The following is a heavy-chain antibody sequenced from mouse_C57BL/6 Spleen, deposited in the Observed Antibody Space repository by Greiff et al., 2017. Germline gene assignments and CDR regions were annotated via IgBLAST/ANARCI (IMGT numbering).Heavy chain of an antibody. Sequence: VQLQQPGAELVRPGTSVKLSCKASGYTFTSYWMHWVKQRPGQGLEWIGVIDPSDSYTNYNQKFKGKATLTVDTSSSTAYMQLSSLTSEDSAVXSSARGCSSSWYFDVWGTGTTVTVSS. CDR1: GYTFTSYW. CDR3: ARGCSSSWYFDV. J-gene: IGHJ1*03. D-gene: IGHD1-1*01. CDR2: IDPSDSYT. V-gene: IGHV1-59*01.